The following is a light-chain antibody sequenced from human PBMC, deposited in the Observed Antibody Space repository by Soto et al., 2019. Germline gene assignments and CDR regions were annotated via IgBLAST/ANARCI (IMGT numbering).Light chain of an antibody. CDR1: NSAVGGYDF. CDR3: SSFAGSNNVL. V-gene: IGLV2-8*01. Sequence: QSVLTQPPSASGSPGQSVTISCTGTNSAVGGYDFVSWYQQHPGKAPKLMIYEVNKRPSGVPDRFSGSKSGNTASLTVSGLQAEDEASYYCSSFAGSNNVLFGGGTQLTVL. CDR2: EVN. J-gene: IGLJ3*02.